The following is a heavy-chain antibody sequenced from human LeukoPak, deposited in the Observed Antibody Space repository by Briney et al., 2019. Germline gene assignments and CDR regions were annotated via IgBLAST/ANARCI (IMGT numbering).Heavy chain of an antibody. J-gene: IGHJ4*02. D-gene: IGHD3-22*01. CDR1: GFTVSNNY. CDR2: IYSGGST. Sequence: GGSLGLSCAASGFTVSNNYMSWVRQAPGKGLEWVSVIYSGGSTYYADSVKGRFTISRGNSRNTMYLQMNSLRAEDTAVYYCARRATANSGYHFDYWAREPWSPSPQ. CDR3: ARRATANSGYHFDY. V-gene: IGHV3-66*01.